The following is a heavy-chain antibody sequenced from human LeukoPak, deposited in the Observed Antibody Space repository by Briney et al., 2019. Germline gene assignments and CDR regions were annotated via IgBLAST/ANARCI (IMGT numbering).Heavy chain of an antibody. J-gene: IGHJ5*02. Sequence: GASVKVSCKASGGTFSSYAISWVRQAPGQGLEWMGGIIPIFGTANYAQKFQGRVTITTDESTSTAYMELGSLRSEDTAVYYCARVWEEGYYGSGSYVSWFDPWGQGTLVTVSS. D-gene: IGHD3-10*01. CDR1: GGTFSSYA. CDR2: IIPIFGTA. V-gene: IGHV1-69*05. CDR3: ARVWEEGYYGSGSYVSWFDP.